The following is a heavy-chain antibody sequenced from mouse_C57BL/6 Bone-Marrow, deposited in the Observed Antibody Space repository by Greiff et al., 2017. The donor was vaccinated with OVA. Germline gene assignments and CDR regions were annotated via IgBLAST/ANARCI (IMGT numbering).Heavy chain of an antibody. CDR2: INPSSGYT. CDR1: GYTFTSYT. J-gene: IGHJ3*01. CDR3: ARENGNWFAY. D-gene: IGHD2-1*01. V-gene: IGHV1-4*01. Sequence: VQLQESGAELARPGASVKMSCKASGYTFTSYTMHWVKQRPGQGLEWIGYINPSSGYTKYNQKFKDKATLTADKSSSTAYMQLSSLTSEDSAVYYCARENGNWFAYWGQGTLVTVSA.